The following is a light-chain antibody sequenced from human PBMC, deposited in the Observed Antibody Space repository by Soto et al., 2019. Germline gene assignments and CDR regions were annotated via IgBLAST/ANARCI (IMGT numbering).Light chain of an antibody. CDR2: EDN. CDR1: SGSIASNY. V-gene: IGLV6-57*01. CDR3: QSYDATNQV. Sequence: NFMLTQPHFVSESPGKTVIISCTRSSGSIASNYVQWYQQRPGSSPTTVIYEDNQRPSGVPDRFSGSIDSSSNSASLTISGLETEDEADYFCQSYDATNQVFGGGTKVTVI. J-gene: IGLJ2*01.